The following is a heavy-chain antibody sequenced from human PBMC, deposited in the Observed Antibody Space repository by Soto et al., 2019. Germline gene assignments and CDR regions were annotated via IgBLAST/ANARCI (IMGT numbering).Heavy chain of an antibody. Sequence: PGGFLRLSCEVSGFTFSSHWMHWVRQAPGKGLVWVSRINSDGSSANYADSVKGRFTIFRDNAKNTLYLQMSSLGVEDTAVYYCTRAQFSDYPFDCWGQGTPVTVSS. CDR3: TRAQFSDYPFDC. J-gene: IGHJ4*02. CDR2: INSDGSSA. D-gene: IGHD4-17*01. CDR1: GFTFSSHW. V-gene: IGHV3-74*01.